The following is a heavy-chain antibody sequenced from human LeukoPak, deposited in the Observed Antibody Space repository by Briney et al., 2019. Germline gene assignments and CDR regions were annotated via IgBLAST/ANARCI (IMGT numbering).Heavy chain of an antibody. V-gene: IGHV3-23*01. Sequence: GGSLRLSCAASGFTFSSYAMSWVRQAQGKGLEWVSAISGSGGSTYYADSVKGRFTISRDNSKNTLYLQMNSLRAEDTAVYYCAKDSCSGGYYDILTGYYSGCAFDIWGQGTMVTVSS. D-gene: IGHD3-9*01. CDR2: ISGSGGST. J-gene: IGHJ3*02. CDR1: GFTFSSYA. CDR3: AKDSCSGGYYDILTGYYSGCAFDI.